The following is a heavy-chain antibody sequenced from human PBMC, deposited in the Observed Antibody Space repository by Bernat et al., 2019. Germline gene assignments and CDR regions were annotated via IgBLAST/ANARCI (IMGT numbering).Heavy chain of an antibody. CDR2: ISAYNGNT. CDR1: GYTFTSYG. J-gene: IGHJ5*02. CDR3: ARTRVKIVRGEKGWFDP. V-gene: IGHV1-18*01. D-gene: IGHD3-10*01. Sequence: QVQLVQSGAEVKKPGASVKVSCKASGYTFTSYGISWVRQAPGQGLEWMGWISAYNGNTNYAQKLQGRVTMTTDTSTSTAYMELRSLRSDDTAVYYCARTRVKIVRGEKGWFDPWGQGTLVTVSS.